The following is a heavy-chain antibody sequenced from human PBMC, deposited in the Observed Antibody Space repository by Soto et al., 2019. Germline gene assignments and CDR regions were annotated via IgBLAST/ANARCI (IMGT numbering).Heavy chain of an antibody. V-gene: IGHV1-69*13. J-gene: IGHJ3*02. CDR3: ARAIAAPKGAAFDI. CDR2: IIPIFGTA. Sequence: GVSVKVSCKASGGTFSSYASSWVRQAPGQGLEWMGGIIPIFGTANYAQKFQGRVTITADESTSTAYMELSSLRSEDTAVYYCARAIAAPKGAAFDIWGQGTMVTVSS. CDR1: GGTFSSYA. D-gene: IGHD6-6*01.